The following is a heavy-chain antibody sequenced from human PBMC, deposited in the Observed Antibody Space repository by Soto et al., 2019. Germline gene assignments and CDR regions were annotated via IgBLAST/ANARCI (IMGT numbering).Heavy chain of an antibody. D-gene: IGHD7-27*01. CDR2: IKKDGSEK. V-gene: IGHV3-7*03. J-gene: IGHJ4*02. CDR3: AREIWGPEY. CDR1: GFTFTNYW. Sequence: EVQLVESGGGLVQPGGSLRLSCAASGFTFTNYWMTWVRQAPGRGLEWVANIKKDGSEKHYVDSVKGRFTISRDNAKNSLYLQINSLRAEYTAVYYCAREIWGPEYWGQGTRVTVSS.